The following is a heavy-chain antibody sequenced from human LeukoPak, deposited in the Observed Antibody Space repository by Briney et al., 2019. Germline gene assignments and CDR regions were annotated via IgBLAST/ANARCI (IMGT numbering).Heavy chain of an antibody. CDR1: GFTFSSYS. J-gene: IGHJ4*02. CDR3: ARGHIVATTHPYYFDY. Sequence: GGSLRLSCAASGFTFSSYSVNWVRQAPGKGLEWVSSISSSSSYIYYADSVKGRFTISRDNAKNSLYLQMNSLRAEDTAVYYCARGHIVATTHPYYFDYWGQGTLVNVSS. V-gene: IGHV3-21*01. D-gene: IGHD5-12*01. CDR2: ISSSSSYI.